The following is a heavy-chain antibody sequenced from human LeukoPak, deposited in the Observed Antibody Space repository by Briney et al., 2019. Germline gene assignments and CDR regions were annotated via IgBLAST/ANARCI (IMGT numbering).Heavy chain of an antibody. J-gene: IGHJ6*02. CDR2: ISYDGSNK. Sequence: PGGSLRLSCAASGFTFSSYAMHWVRQAPGKGLEWVAVISYDGSNKYYADSVKGRFTISRDNSKNTLYLQMNSLRAEDTAVYYCARHPIGEPFFTYYYGMDVWGQGTTVTVSS. D-gene: IGHD3-3*02. CDR3: ARHPIGEPFFTYYYGMDV. CDR1: GFTFSSYA. V-gene: IGHV3-30*04.